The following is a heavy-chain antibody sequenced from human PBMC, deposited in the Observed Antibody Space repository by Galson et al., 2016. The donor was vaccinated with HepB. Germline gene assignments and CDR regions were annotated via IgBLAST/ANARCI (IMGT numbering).Heavy chain of an antibody. D-gene: IGHD1-14*01. Sequence: SLRLSCAASGFTFSSYAMHWVRQAPGKGLEWVAVMSYDGGHKSYADSVKGRFTISRDNSKNTLYLEMNSLRGEDTAVYFCANWSPEFLYLDYWGQGTLVTVSS. CDR1: GFTFSSYA. CDR2: MSYDGGHK. J-gene: IGHJ4*02. CDR3: ANWSPEFLYLDY. V-gene: IGHV3-30*18.